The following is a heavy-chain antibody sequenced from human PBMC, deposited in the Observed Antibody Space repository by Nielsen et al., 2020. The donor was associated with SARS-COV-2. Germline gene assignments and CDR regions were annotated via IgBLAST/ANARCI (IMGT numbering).Heavy chain of an antibody. CDR3: AKIPVLPVYCGGDCYSRDDAFDI. V-gene: IGHV3-7*01. D-gene: IGHD2-21*02. CDR2: IKQDGSEK. CDR1: GFTFSSYW. Sequence: GESLKISCAASGFTFSSYWMSWVRQAPGKGLEWVANIKQDGSEKYYVDSVKGRFTISRDNAKNSLYLQMNSLRAEDTAVYYCAKIPVLPVYCGGDCYSRDDAFDIWGQGTMVTVSS. J-gene: IGHJ3*02.